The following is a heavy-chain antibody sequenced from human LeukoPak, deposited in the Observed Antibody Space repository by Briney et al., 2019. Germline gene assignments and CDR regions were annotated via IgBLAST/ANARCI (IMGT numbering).Heavy chain of an antibody. CDR1: GYTCTGYY. J-gene: IGHJ4*02. Sequence: GASVKVSCKASGYTCTGYYMHWVRQAPGQGLEWMGWINPNSGGTNYAQKFQGRVTMTRDTSISAAYMELSRLRSDDTAVYYCAIEYYYDSSGYCYFDYWGQGTLVTVSS. CDR3: AIEYYYDSSGYCYFDY. CDR2: INPNSGGT. V-gene: IGHV1-2*02. D-gene: IGHD3-22*01.